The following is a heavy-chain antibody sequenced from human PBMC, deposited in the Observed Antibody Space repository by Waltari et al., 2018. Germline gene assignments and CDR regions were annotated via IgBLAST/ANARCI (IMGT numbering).Heavy chain of an antibody. D-gene: IGHD4-4*01. J-gene: IGHJ5*02. V-gene: IGHV4-34*01. CDR3: ARGFGYDYSNRKYNWFDP. CDR2: INHSGST. Sequence: QVQLQQWGAGLLKPSETLSLTCAVYGGSFSGYYWSWIRQPPGKGLEWIGEINHSGSTNYNPSLKSRVTISVDTSKNRFSLKLSSVTAADTAVYYCARGFGYDYSNRKYNWFDPWGQGTLVTVSS. CDR1: GGSFSGYY.